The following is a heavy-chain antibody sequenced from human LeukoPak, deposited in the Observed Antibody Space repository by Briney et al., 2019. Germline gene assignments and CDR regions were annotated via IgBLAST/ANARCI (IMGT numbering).Heavy chain of an antibody. CDR2: ISYDGSNK. CDR3: ARTSIPAMVNALDY. D-gene: IGHD5-18*01. V-gene: IGHV3-30-3*01. J-gene: IGHJ4*02. Sequence: GGSLRLSCAASGFTFSSYAMHWVRQAPGKGLEWVAVISYDGSNKYYADSVKGRFTISRDNSKNTLYLQMNSLRAEDTAVYYCARTSIPAMVNALDYWGQGTLVTVSS. CDR1: GFTFSSYA.